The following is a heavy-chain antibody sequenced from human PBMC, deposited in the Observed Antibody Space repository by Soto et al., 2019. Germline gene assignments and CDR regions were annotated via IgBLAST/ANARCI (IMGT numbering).Heavy chain of an antibody. J-gene: IGHJ6*02. V-gene: IGHV4-30-4*01. CDR2: IYYSGST. CDR3: ARDICSGGSCYYYYGMDV. Sequence: QVQLQESGPGLVKPSQTLSLTCTVSGGSISSGDYYWSWIRQPPGKGLEWIGYIYYSGSTYYNPSLKSRVTISVDTSKNQFSLKLSSVTAADTAVYYCARDICSGGSCYYYYGMDVWGQGTTVTVSS. CDR1: GGSISSGDYY. D-gene: IGHD2-15*01.